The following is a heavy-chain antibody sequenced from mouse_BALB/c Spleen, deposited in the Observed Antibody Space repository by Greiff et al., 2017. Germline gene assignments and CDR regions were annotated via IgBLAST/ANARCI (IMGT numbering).Heavy chain of an antibody. V-gene: IGHV1S81*02. CDR3: ARGKAYCNYRYYFDY. CDR2: INPSNGRT. Sequence: QVQLQQPGAELVKPGASVKLSCKASGYTFTSYWMHWVKQRPGQGLEWIGEINPSNGRTNYNEKFKSKATLTVDKSSSTAYMQLSSLTSEDSAVYYGARGKAYCNYRYYFDYWGQGTTLTVSS. D-gene: IGHD2-1*01. J-gene: IGHJ2*01. CDR1: GYTFTSYW.